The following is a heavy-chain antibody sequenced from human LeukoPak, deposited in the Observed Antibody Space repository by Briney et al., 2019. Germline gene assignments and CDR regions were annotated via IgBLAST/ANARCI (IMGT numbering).Heavy chain of an antibody. CDR3: AKAGDYGDYDHY. V-gene: IGHV3-23*01. D-gene: IGHD4-17*01. J-gene: IGHJ4*02. CDR1: GFTFSSYG. CDR2: ISGSGGST. Sequence: GGSLRLSCAASGFTFSSYGMSWVRQAPAKGLEWVSAISGSGGSTYYADSVKGRFTISRDNYKNTLYLQMNSLRAEDTAVYYCAKAGDYGDYDHYWGQGTLVTVSS.